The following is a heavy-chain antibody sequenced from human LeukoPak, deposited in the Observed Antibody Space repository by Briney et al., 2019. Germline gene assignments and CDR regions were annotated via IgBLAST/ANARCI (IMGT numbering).Heavy chain of an antibody. J-gene: IGHJ3*02. CDR3: AKEGSYGSVTDAFDI. Sequence: GGSLRLSCAASGFTFSSYGMHWVRQAPGKGLEWVAVISYDGSNKYYADSVKGRFTISRDNSKNTLYLQMNSLRAEDTAVYYCAKEGSYGSVTDAFDIWGQGTMVTVSS. CDR2: ISYDGSNK. V-gene: IGHV3-30*18. D-gene: IGHD3-10*01. CDR1: GFTFSSYG.